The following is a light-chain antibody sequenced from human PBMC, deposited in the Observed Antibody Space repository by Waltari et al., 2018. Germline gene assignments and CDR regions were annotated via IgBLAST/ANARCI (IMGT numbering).Light chain of an antibody. J-gene: IGKJ2*01. V-gene: IGKV3-20*01. CDR1: QSLDGSY. CDR3: QQYVSSPYT. Sequence: EIVLTRPPGTLPCSPGEGAAPPCRASQSLDGSYLAWYQHKVGQAPRLLIYGASSRAADIPDRFSGSGSGTDFTLTISRLEPEDFAMYYCQQYVSSPYTFGQGTKVEIK. CDR2: GAS.